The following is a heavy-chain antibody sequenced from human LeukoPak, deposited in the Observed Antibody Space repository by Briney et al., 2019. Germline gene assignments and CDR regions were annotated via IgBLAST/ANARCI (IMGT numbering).Heavy chain of an antibody. Sequence: GGSLRLSCAASGFTFSSYWMSWVRRAPGKGLEWVANIKQDGSEKYYVDSVKGRFTISRDNAKNSLYLQMNSLRAEDTAVYYCAMSITMIVEGAFDYWGQGTLVTVSS. J-gene: IGHJ4*02. V-gene: IGHV3-7*01. D-gene: IGHD3-22*01. CDR1: GFTFSSYW. CDR2: IKQDGSEK. CDR3: AMSITMIVEGAFDY.